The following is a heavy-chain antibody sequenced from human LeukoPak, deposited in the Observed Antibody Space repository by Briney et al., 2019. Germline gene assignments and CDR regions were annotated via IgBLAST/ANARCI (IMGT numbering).Heavy chain of an antibody. D-gene: IGHD4-11*01. CDR3: AKDLNTVNQL. V-gene: IGHV3-48*04. CDR1: GFTFSSYW. Sequence: GGPLRLSCAASGFTFSSYWMRWVGQAPGKGREWLSYISRSSSIIYYADSVKGRLHISRHNPKHSLYLQMNRHRPEDTDVFYCAKDLNTVNQLWGQGPLVTVSS. J-gene: IGHJ4*02. CDR2: ISRSSSII.